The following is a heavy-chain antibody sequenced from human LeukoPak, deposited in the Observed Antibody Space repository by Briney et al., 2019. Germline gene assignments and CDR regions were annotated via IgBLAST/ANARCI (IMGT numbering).Heavy chain of an antibody. CDR1: GYTFTGYY. V-gene: IGHV1-2*02. D-gene: IGHD5-24*01. CDR3: ARVSMATIHYYYYYYMDV. Sequence: GASVKVSCKASGYTFTGYYMHWVRQAPGQGLKWMGWINPNSGGTNYAQKFQGRVTMTRDTSISTAYMELSRLRSDDTAVYYCARVSMATIHYYYYYYMDVWGKGTTVTVSS. J-gene: IGHJ6*03. CDR2: INPNSGGT.